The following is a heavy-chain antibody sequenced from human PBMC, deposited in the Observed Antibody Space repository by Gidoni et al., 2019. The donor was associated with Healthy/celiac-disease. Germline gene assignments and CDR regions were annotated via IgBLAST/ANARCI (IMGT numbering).Heavy chain of an antibody. V-gene: IGHV3-30*18. CDR2: ISYDGSNK. CDR3: AKDGIAVAVDYYYYMDV. Sequence: SSYGMHWVRQAPGKGLEWVAVISYDGSNKYYADSVKGRVTISRDNSKNTLYLQMNSLRAEDTAVYYCAKDGIAVAVDYYYYMDVWGKGTTVTVSS. CDR1: SSYG. J-gene: IGHJ6*03. D-gene: IGHD6-19*01.